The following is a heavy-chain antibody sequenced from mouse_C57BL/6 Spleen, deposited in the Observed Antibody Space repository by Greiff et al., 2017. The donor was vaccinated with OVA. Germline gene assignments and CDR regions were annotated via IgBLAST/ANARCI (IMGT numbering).Heavy chain of an antibody. CDR1: GYSITSGYY. Sequence: EVHLVESGPGLVKPSQSLSLTCSVTGYSITSGYYWNWIRQFPGNKLEWMGYISYDGSNNYNPSLKNRISITRDTSKTQFFLKLNSETTEDTATYYCARDGSSYYFDCWSEGTTRTVAS. CDR2: ISYDGSN. V-gene: IGHV3-6*01. CDR3: ARDGSSYYFDC. D-gene: IGHD1-1*01. J-gene: IGHJ2*01.